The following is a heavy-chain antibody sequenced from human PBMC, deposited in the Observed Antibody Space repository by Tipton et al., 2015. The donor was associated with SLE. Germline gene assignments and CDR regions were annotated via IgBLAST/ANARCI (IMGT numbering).Heavy chain of an antibody. CDR3: ARSFYSFDY. CDR2: IYHSGNT. Sequence: TLSLTCTVSGGTISRSTYYWAWIRQPPGKGLEWIGSIYHSGNTYYNPSLKSRVTISVDTSKNQFSLNLSSVTAADTAVYYCARSFYSFDYWGQGTLVTVSS. CDR1: GGTISRSTYY. J-gene: IGHJ4*02. D-gene: IGHD2-21*01. V-gene: IGHV4-39*07.